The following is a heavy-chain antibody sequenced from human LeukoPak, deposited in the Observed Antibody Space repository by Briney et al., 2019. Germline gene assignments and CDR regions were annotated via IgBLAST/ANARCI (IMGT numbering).Heavy chain of an antibody. Sequence: SGGSLRLSCAASGFTFSSYGMHWVRQAPGKGLEGVAVIWYDGSNKHYADSVKGRFTISRDNSKNTLYLQMNSLRAEDTAVYYCARGSSLDTTYYHGSGSSHGMDVWGQGTTVTVSS. D-gene: IGHD3-10*01. CDR1: GFTFSSYG. CDR3: ARGSSLDTTYYHGSGSSHGMDV. V-gene: IGHV3-33*01. J-gene: IGHJ6*02. CDR2: IWYDGSNK.